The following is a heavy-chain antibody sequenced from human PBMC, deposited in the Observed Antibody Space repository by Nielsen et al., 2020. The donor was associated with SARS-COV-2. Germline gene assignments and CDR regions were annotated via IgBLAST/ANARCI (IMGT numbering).Heavy chain of an antibody. Sequence: LETLSLTCTVSGGSISSGGYYWSWIRQPPGKGLEWIGYIYYSGSTNYNPSLKSRVTISVDTSKNQFSLKLSSVTAADTAVYYCARLVSNRYAIFDYWGQGTLVTVSS. CDR1: GGSISSGGYY. J-gene: IGHJ4*02. V-gene: IGHV4-61*08. CDR2: IYYSGST. CDR3: ARLVSNRYAIFDY. D-gene: IGHD4-11*01.